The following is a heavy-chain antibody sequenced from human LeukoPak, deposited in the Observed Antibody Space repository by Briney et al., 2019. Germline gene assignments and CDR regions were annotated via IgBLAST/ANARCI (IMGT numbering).Heavy chain of an antibody. CDR2: INHSGST. CDR1: GGSFSGYY. J-gene: IGHJ5*02. Sequence: SETLSLTCAVYGGSFSGYYWSWIRQPPGKGLEWIGEINHSGSTNYNPSLKSRVTISVDTSKNQFSLKLSSVTAADTAVYYCARAGGMGDFWSGYYHQNWFDPWGQGTLVTVSS. D-gene: IGHD3-3*01. CDR3: ARAGGMGDFWSGYYHQNWFDP. V-gene: IGHV4-34*09.